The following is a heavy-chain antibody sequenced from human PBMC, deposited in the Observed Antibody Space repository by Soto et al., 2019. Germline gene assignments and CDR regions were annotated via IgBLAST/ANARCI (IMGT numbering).Heavy chain of an antibody. D-gene: IGHD6-19*01. CDR2: MNPNSGNT. J-gene: IGHJ6*02. CDR1: GYTFTSYD. Sequence: GASVKVSCKASGYTFTSYDINWVRQATGQGLEWMGWMNPNSGNTGYAQKFQGRITMTRNTSRNQFSLQLNSVTSEDTAVYFCVREQWLVGDYYYGMDVWGQGTTVTVSS. CDR3: VREQWLVGDYYYGMDV. V-gene: IGHV1-8*01.